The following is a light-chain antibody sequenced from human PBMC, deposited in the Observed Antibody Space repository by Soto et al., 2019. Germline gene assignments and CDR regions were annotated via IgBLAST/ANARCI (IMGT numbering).Light chain of an antibody. CDR2: EVS. J-gene: IGLJ2*01. CDR1: SSDVGGYNY. V-gene: IGLV2-14*01. Sequence: QSALTQPASVSGSPGQSITISCTGTSSDVGGYNYVSWYQQHPGKAPKLMIYEVSNRPSGVSNRFSGSKSGNTASLTISGLRAEDAADYYCSSYTSSSTLEVFGGGTKLTVL. CDR3: SSYTSSSTLEV.